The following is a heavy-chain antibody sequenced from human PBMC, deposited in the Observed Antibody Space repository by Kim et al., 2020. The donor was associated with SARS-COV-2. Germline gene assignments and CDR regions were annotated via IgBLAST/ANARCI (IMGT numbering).Heavy chain of an antibody. CDR3: AREIIVATIYDY. CDR2: IYYSGST. CDR1: GGSVSSGSYY. D-gene: IGHD5-12*01. J-gene: IGHJ4*02. V-gene: IGHV4-61*01. Sequence: SETLSLTCTVSGGSVSSGSYYWSWIRQPPGKGLEWIGYIYYSGSTNYNPSLKSRVTISVDTSKNQFSLKLSSVTAADTAVYYCAREIIVATIYDYWGQGT.